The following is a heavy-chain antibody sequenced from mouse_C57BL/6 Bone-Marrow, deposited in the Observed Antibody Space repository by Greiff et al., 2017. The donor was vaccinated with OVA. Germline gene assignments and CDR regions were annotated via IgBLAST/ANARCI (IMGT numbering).Heavy chain of an antibody. CDR3: ARGELFWFAY. V-gene: IGHV1-4*01. CDR2: INPSSGYT. J-gene: IGHJ3*01. Sequence: QVQLQQSGAELARPGASVKMSCKASGYTFTSYTMHWVKQRPGQGLEWIGYINPSSGYTKYNQKFKDKATLTAYKSSSTAYMQLSSLTSEDSAVYYFARGELFWFAYWGQGTLVTVSA. CDR1: GYTFTSYT. D-gene: IGHD4-1*01.